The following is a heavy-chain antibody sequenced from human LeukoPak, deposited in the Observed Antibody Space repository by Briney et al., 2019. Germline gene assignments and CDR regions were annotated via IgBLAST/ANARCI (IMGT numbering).Heavy chain of an antibody. CDR3: ARLGTTNWFDP. J-gene: IGHJ5*02. V-gene: IGHV4-39*01. CDR1: SGSISSSSYY. CDR2: IYYSGST. Sequence: PSETLSLTCTVSSGSISSSSYYWGWIRQPPGKGLEWIGSIYYSGSTYYNPSLKSRVTISVDTSKNQFSLKLSSVTAADTAVYYCARLGTTNWFDPWGQGTLVTVSS. D-gene: IGHD4-11*01.